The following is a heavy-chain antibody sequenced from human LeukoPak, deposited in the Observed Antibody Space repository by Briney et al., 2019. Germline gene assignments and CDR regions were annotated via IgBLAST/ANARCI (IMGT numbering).Heavy chain of an antibody. Sequence: GGSLRLSCAASGFTFSSYGMSWVRQPPGKGLEWVSAISDSGGSTYYADSVKGRFIISRANSKKTLYLQMNSLRAEDTAVYYCAKDVTGYDSSGYYYVPSNNDYWGQGTLVTVSS. V-gene: IGHV3-23*01. CDR2: ISDSGGST. CDR1: GFTFSSYG. D-gene: IGHD3-22*01. J-gene: IGHJ4*02. CDR3: AKDVTGYDSSGYYYVPSNNDY.